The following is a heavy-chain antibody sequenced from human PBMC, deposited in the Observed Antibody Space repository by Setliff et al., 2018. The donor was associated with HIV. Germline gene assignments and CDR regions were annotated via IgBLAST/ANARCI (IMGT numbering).Heavy chain of an antibody. V-gene: IGHV4-38-2*01. CDR3: AARNSGNPTRHFDY. J-gene: IGHJ4*02. Sequence: SETLSLTSALSGYSISNGYYWGWIRQPSGKGLEGIGSIYHRGSTFYNPSLRSRVTISVDTSQDQFSLRLTSVTAADTAVYYCAARNSGNPTRHFDYWGQGTLVTVSS. D-gene: IGHD3-10*01. CDR2: IYHRGST. CDR1: GYSISNGYY.